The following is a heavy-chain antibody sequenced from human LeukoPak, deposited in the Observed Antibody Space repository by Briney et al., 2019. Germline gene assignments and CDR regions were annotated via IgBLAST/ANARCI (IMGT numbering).Heavy chain of an antibody. CDR2: ISSSRSYI. CDR3: ARDGVDCGGDCYSDF. V-gene: IGHV3-21*01. J-gene: IGHJ4*02. Sequence: GGSLRLSCAASGFTFSSYSMKWVRQAPGKGLEWVTYISSSRSYIYYADSVKGRFTISRDNAKNSLYLQMNSLRAEDTAVYYCARDGVDCGGDCYSDFWGQGTLVTVSS. CDR1: GFTFSSYS. D-gene: IGHD2-21*02.